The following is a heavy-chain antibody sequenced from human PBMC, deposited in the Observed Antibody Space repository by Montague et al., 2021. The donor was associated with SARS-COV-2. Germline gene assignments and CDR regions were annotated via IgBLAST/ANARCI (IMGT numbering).Heavy chain of an antibody. Sequence: SETLSLTCSVSGGSLSTYYWSWIRKPQGKGMEWIGYIDDSGTTRXNPTLRSRATISLDLSKNQFSLDLNSVTAADTAVYYCASNAYNHYGLDVWGQGTTVTVSS. CDR3: ASNAYNHYGLDV. D-gene: IGHD2-8*01. CDR2: IDDSGTT. J-gene: IGHJ6*02. CDR1: GGSLSTYY. V-gene: IGHV4-59*08.